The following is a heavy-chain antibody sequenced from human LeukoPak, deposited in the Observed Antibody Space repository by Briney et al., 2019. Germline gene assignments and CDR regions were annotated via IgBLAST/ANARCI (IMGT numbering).Heavy chain of an antibody. CDR2: IRGSGDST. J-gene: IGHJ4*02. V-gene: IGHV3-23*01. CDR3: AKDSHGDPTLLTDY. D-gene: IGHD4-17*01. CDR1: GFTFSNYA. Sequence: GGSLRLSCAASGFTFSNYAMSWVRQAPGKGLEWVSAIRGSGDSTYYADSVKGRFTISRDNSKNTLYLQINSLRAEDTAVYYCAKDSHGDPTLLTDYWGQGTLVTVSS.